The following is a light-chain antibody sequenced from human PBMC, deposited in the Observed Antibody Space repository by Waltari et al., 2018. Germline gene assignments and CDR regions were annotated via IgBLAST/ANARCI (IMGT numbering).Light chain of an antibody. V-gene: IGKV3-11*01. Sequence: EIVLTQSPATLPLSPGERATLACRASQSVSSYLAWYQQKPGQAPRLPIHDASNRATGIPARFSGIGSGTDFTLTISSLEPEDFAVYYCPQRSNWPITFGQGTRLEIK. J-gene: IGKJ5*01. CDR2: DAS. CDR1: QSVSSY. CDR3: PQRSNWPIT.